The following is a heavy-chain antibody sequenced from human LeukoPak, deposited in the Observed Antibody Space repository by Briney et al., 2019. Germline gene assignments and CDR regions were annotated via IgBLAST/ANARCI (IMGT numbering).Heavy chain of an antibody. J-gene: IGHJ4*02. CDR1: GFTFGTYS. CDR3: AKRDYYDFDY. Sequence: HSGGSLRLSCAASGFTFGTYSVNWVRQAPGKGLEWVSYISSSSSTKYYADSVKGRFTISRDNSKNTLYLQMNSLRAKDTAVYYCAKRDYYDFDYWGQGTLVTVSS. D-gene: IGHD3-22*01. V-gene: IGHV3-48*01. CDR2: ISSSSSTK.